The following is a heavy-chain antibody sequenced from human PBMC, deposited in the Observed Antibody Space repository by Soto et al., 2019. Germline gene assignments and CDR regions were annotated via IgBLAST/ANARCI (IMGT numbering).Heavy chain of an antibody. J-gene: IGHJ3*02. V-gene: IGHV4-59*08. D-gene: IGHD6-13*01. CDR1: GGSISSYY. CDR3: ARRYSSAFDI. CDR2: IYYSGST. Sequence: PSETLSLTCTVSGGSISSYYWSWIRQPPGKGLEWIGYIYYSGSTNYNPSLKSRVTISVDTSKNQFSLKLSSVTAAYTAVYYCARRYSSAFDIWGQGTMVTVSS.